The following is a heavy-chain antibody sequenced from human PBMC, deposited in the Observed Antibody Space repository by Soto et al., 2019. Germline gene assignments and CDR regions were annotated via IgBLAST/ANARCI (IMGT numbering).Heavy chain of an antibody. D-gene: IGHD3-16*01. Sequence: PGGSLRLSCAASGFTFSRYWMSWVRQAPGKGLEWVANIKQDGSEKYYVDSVKGRFTISRDNAKNSLYLHMNSLSAEDTAVFYCVRDFEGYYDYGPFEYWGLGTLVTVSS. V-gene: IGHV3-7*03. CDR2: IKQDGSEK. CDR1: GFTFSRYW. CDR3: VRDFEGYYDYGPFEY. J-gene: IGHJ4*02.